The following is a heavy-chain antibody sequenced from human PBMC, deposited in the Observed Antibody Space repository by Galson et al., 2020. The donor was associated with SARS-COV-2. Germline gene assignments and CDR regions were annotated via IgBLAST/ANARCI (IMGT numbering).Heavy chain of an antibody. CDR3: AKDRFDWNQCNFDH. Sequence: GESLKISCAASGLRFTSYAMSWVRQAPGKGLEWVSAISGSGVASYYADSVKGRFTISRDVSKNTLYLQMNSLRAEDTAVYFCAKDRFDWNQCNFDHWGQGTLVTVSS. J-gene: IGHJ4*02. V-gene: IGHV3-23*01. D-gene: IGHD3-9*01. CDR1: GLRFTSYA. CDR2: ISGSGVAS.